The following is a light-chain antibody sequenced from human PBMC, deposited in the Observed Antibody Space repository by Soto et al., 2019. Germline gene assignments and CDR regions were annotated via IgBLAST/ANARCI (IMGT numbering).Light chain of an antibody. Sequence: ESVWTQSTGTLSLSLGERATLSCRAIQSVSSSYLAWFQHKPGQAPRLLIYDASTRATGIPARFSGSGSGTDFILTISSLEPEDFAVYYCQQRDNWPSFTFGQGTKVDI. CDR1: QSVSSSY. J-gene: IGKJ2*01. V-gene: IGKV3D-20*02. CDR2: DAS. CDR3: QQRDNWPSFT.